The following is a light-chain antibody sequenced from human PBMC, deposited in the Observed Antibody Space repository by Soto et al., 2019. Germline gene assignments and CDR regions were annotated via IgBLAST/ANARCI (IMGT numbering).Light chain of an antibody. CDR1: QGISTY. CDR2: AAS. V-gene: IGKV1-39*01. Sequence: DIQMTQSPSSLSASVGDRVTITCRASQGISTYLNWYHQKPGKAPKLLIYAASSLQSGVPSRFSGSGSETDFTLTISSLQPEDFETYSCQQSYSTTWTLGQGTKVDIK. CDR3: QQSYSTTWT. J-gene: IGKJ1*01.